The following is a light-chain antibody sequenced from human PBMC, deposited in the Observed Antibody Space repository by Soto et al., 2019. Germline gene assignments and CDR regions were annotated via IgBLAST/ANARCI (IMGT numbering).Light chain of an antibody. Sequence: QSVLTQPASVSGSPGQSISISCTGTSSDVGGYNYVSWYQQHPGKAPKLMIYDVNNRPSGVSDRFSGSKSGNTASLTISGLQAEDEADYYCSSYTSSSTIVFGTGTKVTV. V-gene: IGLV2-14*01. CDR3: SSYTSSSTIV. CDR1: SSDVGGYNY. CDR2: DVN. J-gene: IGLJ1*01.